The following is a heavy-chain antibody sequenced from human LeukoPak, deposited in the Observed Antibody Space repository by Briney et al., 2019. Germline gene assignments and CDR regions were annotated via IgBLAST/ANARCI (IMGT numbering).Heavy chain of an antibody. CDR2: IYYSGST. Sequence: SETLSLTCTVSGGSISSSSYYWGWIRQPPGKGLEWIGSIYYSGSTYYNPSLKSRVTISVDTSKNQFSLKLSSVTAADTAVYYWARADQYALLQFAYWGQGTLVTVSS. CDR1: GGSISSSSYY. CDR3: ARADQYALLQFAY. J-gene: IGHJ4*02. V-gene: IGHV4-39*07. D-gene: IGHD2-21*01.